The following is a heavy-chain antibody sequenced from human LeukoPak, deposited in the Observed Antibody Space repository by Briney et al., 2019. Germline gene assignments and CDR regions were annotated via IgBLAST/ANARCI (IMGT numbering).Heavy chain of an antibody. J-gene: IGHJ4*02. V-gene: IGHV3-74*01. D-gene: IGHD4-23*01. CDR3: ARGRPHGNDY. CDR1: RFTFSSYW. Sequence: PGGSLRLSCAASRFTFSSYWMNWARQAPGRGLVWVSRIASDGSSTTYADSVKGRFSISRDNAKNTLYLQMNSLRVEDTAVYYCARGRPHGNDYWGQGTLVTVSS. CDR2: IASDGSST.